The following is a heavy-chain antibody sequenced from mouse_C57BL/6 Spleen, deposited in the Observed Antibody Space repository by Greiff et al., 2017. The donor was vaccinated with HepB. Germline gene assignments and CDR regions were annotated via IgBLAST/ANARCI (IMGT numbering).Heavy chain of an antibody. D-gene: IGHD2-1*01. J-gene: IGHJ3*01. Sequence: EVQLVESGGGLVQPGGSLKLSCAASGFTFSDYYMYWVRQTPEKRLEWVAYISNGGGFTYSPDTVKGRFTISIDNAKHTLYLQLSRLKSEDTAMYYCARQYYVHYLPFAYWGQGTLLTVSA. CDR2: ISNGGGFT. V-gene: IGHV5-12*01. CDR1: GFTFSDYY. CDR3: ARQYYVHYLPFAY.